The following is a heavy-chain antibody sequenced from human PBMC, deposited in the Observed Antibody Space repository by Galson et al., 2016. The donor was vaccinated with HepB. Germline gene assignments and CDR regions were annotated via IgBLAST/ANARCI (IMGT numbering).Heavy chain of an antibody. V-gene: IGHV3-9*01. J-gene: IGHJ6*02. CDR1: GFNFDDHA. CDR2: ISWNSIIL. Sequence: SLRLSCATSGFNFDDHAMHWVRQAPGKGLEWVSSISWNSIILGYADSVKGRFTISRDSAKSSLYLQMNSLRAEDTAFYYCAKDFGHRSHGLDVWGQGTTVTVSS. D-gene: IGHD1-26*01. CDR3: AKDFGHRSHGLDV.